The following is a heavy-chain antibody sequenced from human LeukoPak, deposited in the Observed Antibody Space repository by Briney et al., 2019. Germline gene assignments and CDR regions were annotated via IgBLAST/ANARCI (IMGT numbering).Heavy chain of an antibody. Sequence: GASVKVSCKASGYTFTSYDINWVRQATGQGLEWMGWMNPNSGNTGYAQKFQGRVTMTTDTSTSTAYMELRSLRSDDTAVYYCARVTQWGIFPYYYYYGMDVWGQGTTVTVSS. CDR2: MNPNSGNT. J-gene: IGHJ6*02. CDR1: GYTFTSYD. CDR3: ARVTQWGIFPYYYYYGMDV. D-gene: IGHD3-16*01. V-gene: IGHV1-8*01.